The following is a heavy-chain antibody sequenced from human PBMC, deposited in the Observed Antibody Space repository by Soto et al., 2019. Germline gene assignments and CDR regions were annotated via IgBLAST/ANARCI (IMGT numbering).Heavy chain of an antibody. Sequence: GGSLRLSCAASGFTFSSYAMRWVRQAPGKGLEWVAVISYDGSNKYYADSVKGRFTISRDNSKNTLYLQMNSLRAEDTAVYYCARGYCTNGVCSRYYFDYWGQGTLVTVSS. V-gene: IGHV3-30-3*01. CDR2: ISYDGSNK. CDR3: ARGYCTNGVCSRYYFDY. J-gene: IGHJ4*02. CDR1: GFTFSSYA. D-gene: IGHD2-8*01.